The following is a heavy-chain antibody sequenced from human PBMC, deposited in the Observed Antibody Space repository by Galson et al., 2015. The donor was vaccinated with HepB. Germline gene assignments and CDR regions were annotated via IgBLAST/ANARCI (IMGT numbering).Heavy chain of an antibody. CDR2: ISGSSSTI. CDR3: WNDGDC. D-gene: IGHD1-1*01. V-gene: IGHV3-48*04. J-gene: IGHJ4*02. CDR1: GFTFSTYS. Sequence: SLRLSCAASGFTFSTYSMNWVRQAPGKGLEWVSYISGSSSTIYYADSVKGRFTVSRDNAKNSLYLQMNSLRTEDTAVYFCWNDGDCWGQGTLVTVSS.